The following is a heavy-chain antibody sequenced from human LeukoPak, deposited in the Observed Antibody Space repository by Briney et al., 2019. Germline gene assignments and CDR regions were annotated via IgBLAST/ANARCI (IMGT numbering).Heavy chain of an antibody. J-gene: IGHJ4*02. D-gene: IGHD2-15*01. CDR2: IFYSGST. CDR1: GGSISLYY. Sequence: SETLSLTCTVSGGSISLYYWTWMRQPPGKGLEWIGYIFYSGSTNYNPSLKSRVTMSVDTFRNQVALKLTSVTAADTAVYYCARHGSAIAAPAYWGQGALVTVSS. V-gene: IGHV4-59*08. CDR3: ARHGSAIAAPAY.